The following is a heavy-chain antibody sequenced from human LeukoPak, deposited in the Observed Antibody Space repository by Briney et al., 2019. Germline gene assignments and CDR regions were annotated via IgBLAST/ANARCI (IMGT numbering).Heavy chain of an antibody. V-gene: IGHV3-7*01. J-gene: IGHJ4*02. CDR2: IKQDESEK. CDR1: GFTFSTYW. CDR3: ARDTYRFDDY. Sequence: GGSLRLSCAASGFTFSTYWMSWVRQAPGKGLEWVANIKQDESEKYYVDSVRGRFTISRDNARNSLYLQMNSLRAEDTAVYYCARDTYRFDDYWGQGTLVTVSS.